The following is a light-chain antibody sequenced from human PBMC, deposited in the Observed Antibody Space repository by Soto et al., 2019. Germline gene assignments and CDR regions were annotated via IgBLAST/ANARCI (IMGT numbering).Light chain of an antibody. Sequence: ELVLTQSPGTLSLSPGERATLNCRASQSVRSSYLAWYQQQPGQAPRLLIHGASRRATGIPDRFSGSGSVTDFTLTINRLEPEDFAVYFCQQYGDMWTFGQGTKVEIK. CDR2: GAS. V-gene: IGKV3-20*01. CDR1: QSVRSSY. CDR3: QQYGDMWT. J-gene: IGKJ1*01.